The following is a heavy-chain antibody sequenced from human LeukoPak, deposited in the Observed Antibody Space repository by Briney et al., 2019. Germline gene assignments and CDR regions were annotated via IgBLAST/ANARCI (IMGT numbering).Heavy chain of an antibody. V-gene: IGHV1-46*01. CDR3: ARDRGEGYYFDY. CDR2: INPSGSST. D-gene: IGHD3-10*01. CDR1: GYTFTSYY. Sequence: ASVKVSCKASGYTFTSYYMHWVRQAPGQGLEWMGGINPSGSSTSYAQKFQGRLTMTRDTSTSTVYMELSSLRSEDTAVYYCARDRGEGYYFDYWGQGTLVTVSS. J-gene: IGHJ4*02.